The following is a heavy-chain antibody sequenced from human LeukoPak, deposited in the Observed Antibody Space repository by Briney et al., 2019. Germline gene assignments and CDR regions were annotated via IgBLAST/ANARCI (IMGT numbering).Heavy chain of an antibody. CDR2: INHSGST. J-gene: IGHJ4*02. CDR3: ARSAVTTQLDY. D-gene: IGHD4-17*01. Sequence: SETLSLTCAVYGGSFSGYYWSWTRQPPGKGLEWIGEINHSGSTNYNPSLKSRVTISVDTSKNQFSLKLSSVTAADTAVYYCARSAVTTQLDYWGQGTLVTVSS. CDR1: GGSFSGYY. V-gene: IGHV4-34*01.